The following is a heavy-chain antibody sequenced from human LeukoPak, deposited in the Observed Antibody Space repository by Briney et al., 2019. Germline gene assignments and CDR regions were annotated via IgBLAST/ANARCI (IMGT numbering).Heavy chain of an antibody. CDR1: GYSFTTYW. V-gene: IGHV5-51*01. D-gene: IGHD1-26*01. CDR3: ASIVSAVGSFDY. J-gene: IGHJ4*02. CDR2: IYPGDSDT. Sequence: GESLKISCKGSGYSFTTYWIGWVRQMPGKGLEWMGIIYPGDSDTRYSPTFLGQVTISADKSISTAYLQWSSLKASDTAMYYCASIVSAVGSFDYWGQGTLVTVSS.